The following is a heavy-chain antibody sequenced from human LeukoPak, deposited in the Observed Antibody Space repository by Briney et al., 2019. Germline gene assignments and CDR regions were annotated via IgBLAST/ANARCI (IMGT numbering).Heavy chain of an antibody. J-gene: IGHJ4*02. CDR1: GFTFSSYA. D-gene: IGHD3-16*01. CDR2: ISGSGGST. Sequence: AGGSLRLSCAASGFTFSSYAMSWVRQAPGKGLEWVSAISGSGGSTYYADSVKGRFTISRDNSKNTLYLQMNSLTVEDTAVYYCAKDDGGEYHLFDSWGQGTLVTVSS. CDR3: AKDDGGEYHLFDS. V-gene: IGHV3-23*01.